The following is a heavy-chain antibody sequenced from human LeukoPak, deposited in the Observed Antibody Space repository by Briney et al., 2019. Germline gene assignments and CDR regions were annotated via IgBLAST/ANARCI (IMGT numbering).Heavy chain of an antibody. CDR1: GGTFGSYA. J-gene: IGHJ4*02. CDR2: IIPILGIA. Sequence: ASVKVSCKASGGTFGSYAISWVRQAPGQGLEWMGRIIPILGIANYAQKFQGRVTITADKSTSTAYMELSSLRSEDTAVYYCARDIPYYDSSGSPFDYWGQGTLVTVSS. D-gene: IGHD3-22*01. CDR3: ARDIPYYDSSGSPFDY. V-gene: IGHV1-69*04.